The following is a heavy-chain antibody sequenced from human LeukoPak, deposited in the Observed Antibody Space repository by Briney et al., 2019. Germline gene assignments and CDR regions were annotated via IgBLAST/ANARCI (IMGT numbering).Heavy chain of an antibody. D-gene: IGHD6-25*01. CDR1: GGSISSYY. J-gene: IGHJ4*02. CDR2: IYYSGST. V-gene: IGHV4-59*01. Sequence: SETLSLTCTVSGGSISSYYWSWIRQPPGKGLEWSGYIYYSGSTNYNPSLKSRVTISVDTSKNQFSLKLSSVTAADTAVYYCARISGFPRFYYFDYWGQGTLVTVSS. CDR3: ARISGFPRFYYFDY.